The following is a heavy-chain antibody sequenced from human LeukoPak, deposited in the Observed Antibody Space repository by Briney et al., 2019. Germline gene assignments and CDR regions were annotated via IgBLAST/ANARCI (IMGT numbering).Heavy chain of an antibody. J-gene: IGHJ5*02. CDR3: ARGGLIRSGSLNWFDP. CDR2: MNPNSGNT. Sequence: ASVKVSCKASGYTFTSYDINWVRQATGQGLGWMGWMNPNSGNTGYAQKFQGRVTMTRDMSTSTVYMELSSLRSEDTAVYYCARGGLIRSGSLNWFDPWGQGTLVTVSS. D-gene: IGHD3-16*01. V-gene: IGHV1-8*02. CDR1: GYTFTSYD.